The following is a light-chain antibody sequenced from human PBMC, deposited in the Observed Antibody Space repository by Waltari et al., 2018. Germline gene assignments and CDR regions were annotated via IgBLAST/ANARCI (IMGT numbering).Light chain of an antibody. V-gene: IGLV2-14*03. Sequence: QSALTQPASVSGSPGQSITISCTGTSMDVGGYNYVSWYQQHPGKAPKVMIYDVSNRPSGVSNRFSGSKSGNTASLTISGLQAEDEAEYYCSSHTSNSVVVFGGGTKLTVL. CDR2: DVS. CDR1: SMDVGGYNY. CDR3: SSHTSNSVVV. J-gene: IGLJ2*01.